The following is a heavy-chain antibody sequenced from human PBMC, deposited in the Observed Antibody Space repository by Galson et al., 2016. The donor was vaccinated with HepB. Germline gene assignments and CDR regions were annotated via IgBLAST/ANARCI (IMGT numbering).Heavy chain of an antibody. CDR3: ARDVVAVSNSGTYYYYYGMNV. J-gene: IGHJ6*02. V-gene: IGHV1-46*01. CDR2: INPSGEAT. Sequence: SVKVSCKASGFTFTTYYMHWVRQAPGQGLEWMGVINPSGEATEYAQKFQGRVTMTRDTSTTTVYMELSSLRSEDTAIYYCARDVVAVSNSGTYYYYYGMNVWGQGTTVTVSS. CDR1: GFTFTTYY. D-gene: IGHD3-10*01.